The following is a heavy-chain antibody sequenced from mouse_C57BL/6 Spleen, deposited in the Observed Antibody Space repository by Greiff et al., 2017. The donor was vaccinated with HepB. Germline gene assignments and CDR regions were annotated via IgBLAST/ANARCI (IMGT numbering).Heavy chain of an antibody. CDR1: GYTFTDYE. CDR2: IDPETGGT. J-gene: IGHJ4*01. V-gene: IGHV1-15*01. D-gene: IGHD2-4*01. CDR3: TRRGLRRWGAMDY. Sequence: QVQLQQSGAELVRPGASVTLSCKASGYTFTDYEMHWVKQTPVHGLEWIGAIDPETGGTAYNQKFKGKAILTADKSSSTAYMELRSLTSEDSAVYYCTRRGLRRWGAMDYWGQGTSVTVSS.